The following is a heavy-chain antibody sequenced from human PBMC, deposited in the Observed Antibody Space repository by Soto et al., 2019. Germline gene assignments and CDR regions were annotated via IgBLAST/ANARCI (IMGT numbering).Heavy chain of an antibody. J-gene: IGHJ2*01. CDR1: GFTFSSYW. Sequence: EVQLVESGGGLVQPGGSLRLSCAASGFTFSSYWMHWVRQAPGKGLVWVSRINSDGSSTSYADSVKGRFTISRDNAKNTLYLQMHSMRAEDPAVYYCARGGSLNWYFDLWGRGTLVTVSS. CDR3: ARGGSLNWYFDL. V-gene: IGHV3-74*01. CDR2: INSDGSST. D-gene: IGHD1-26*01.